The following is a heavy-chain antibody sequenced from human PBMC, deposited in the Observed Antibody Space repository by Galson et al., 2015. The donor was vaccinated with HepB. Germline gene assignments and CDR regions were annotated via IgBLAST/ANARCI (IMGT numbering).Heavy chain of an antibody. Sequence: SVKVSCKASGYTFTSYYMHWVRQAPGQGLEWMGIINPSGGSTSYAQKFQGRVTTTRDTSTSTVYMELSSLRSEDTAVYYCAREYYYDSSGYYWHAFDIWGQGTMVTVSS. J-gene: IGHJ3*02. CDR3: AREYYYDSSGYYWHAFDI. CDR1: GYTFTSYY. V-gene: IGHV1-46*03. CDR2: INPSGGST. D-gene: IGHD3-22*01.